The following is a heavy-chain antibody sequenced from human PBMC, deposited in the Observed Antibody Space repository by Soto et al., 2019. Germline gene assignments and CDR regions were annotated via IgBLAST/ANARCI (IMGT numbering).Heavy chain of an antibody. CDR1: GGSVNNANYF. D-gene: IGHD4-17*01. CDR2: IYYSGST. J-gene: IGHJ6*02. CDR3: AGDADYGGSRGGMDV. Sequence: QVRLEESGPGLVKPSETLSLICSVSGGSVNNANYFWNWIRHHPGNGLEWIGYIYYSGSTRYNPSYKSRATLSIDTTKDQFSLRLNSVTVADTAVYCCAGDADYGGSRGGMDVWGRGTTVAVSS. V-gene: IGHV4-31*03.